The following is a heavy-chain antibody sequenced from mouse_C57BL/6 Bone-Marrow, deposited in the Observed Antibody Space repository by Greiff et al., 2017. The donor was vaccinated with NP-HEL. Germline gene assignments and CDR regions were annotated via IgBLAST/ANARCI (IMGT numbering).Heavy chain of an antibody. CDR1: GFTFSSYG. Sequence: EVKVIESGGDLVKPGGSLKLSCAASGFTFSSYGMSWVRQTPDKRLEWVATISSGGSYTYYPDSVKGRFTISRDNAKNTLYLQMSSLKSEDTAMYYCAGVWDGFAYWGQGTLVTVSA. D-gene: IGHD4-1*01. CDR2: ISSGGSYT. V-gene: IGHV5-6*01. CDR3: AGVWDGFAY. J-gene: IGHJ3*01.